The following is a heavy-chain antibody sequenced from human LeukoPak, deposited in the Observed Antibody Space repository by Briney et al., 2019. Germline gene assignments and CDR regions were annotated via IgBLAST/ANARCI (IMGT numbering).Heavy chain of an antibody. CDR1: GGSISSYY. CDR3: ASHYDSSGYYYVGAFDI. Sequence: SETLSLTCTVSGGSISSYYWSWIRQPPGKGLDWIGYIYYSGSTNYNPSLKSRVTISVDTSKNRFSLKLSSVTAADTAVYYCASHYDSSGYYYVGAFDIWGQGTMVTVSS. V-gene: IGHV4-59*01. J-gene: IGHJ3*02. CDR2: IYYSGST. D-gene: IGHD3-22*01.